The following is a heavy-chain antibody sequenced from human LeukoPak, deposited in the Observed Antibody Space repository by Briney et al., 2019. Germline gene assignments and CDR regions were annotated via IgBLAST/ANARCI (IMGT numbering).Heavy chain of an antibody. J-gene: IGHJ4*02. V-gene: IGHV3-74*01. CDR3: ARVSIGWYSFDY. D-gene: IGHD6-19*01. CDR1: GLTVSSSY. Sequence: QPGGSLRLSCAASGLTVSSSYLNWVRQAPGKGLEWVSRINPDGTTTSYADSVKGRFTISRDNAKDTVYLQMNSLRAEDTAVYYCARVSIGWYSFDYWGQGTLVTVSS. CDR2: INPDGTTT.